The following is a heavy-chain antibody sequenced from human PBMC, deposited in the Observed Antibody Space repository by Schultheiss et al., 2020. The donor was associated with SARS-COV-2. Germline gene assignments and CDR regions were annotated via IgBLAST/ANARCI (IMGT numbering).Heavy chain of an antibody. CDR2: ISYDGSNK. V-gene: IGHV3-30*03. CDR1: GFTFSSYS. D-gene: IGHD6-19*01. CDR3: ARDLALKQWLIHYYYYYGMDV. J-gene: IGHJ6*02. Sequence: GGSLRLSCAASGFTFSSYSMNWVRQAPGKGLEWVAVISYDGSNKYYADSVKGRFTISRDNSKNTLYLQMNSLRAEDTAVYYCARDLALKQWLIHYYYYYGMDVWGQGTTVTVSS.